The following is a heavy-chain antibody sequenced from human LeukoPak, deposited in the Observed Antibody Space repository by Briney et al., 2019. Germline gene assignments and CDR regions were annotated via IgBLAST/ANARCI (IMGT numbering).Heavy chain of an antibody. J-gene: IGHJ4*02. Sequence: PGGSLRLSCAASGFTFTTYAMRWVRQAPGKELEWVSLISGSGGGTYYADSVKGRFTISRDNSKNTLYLQMNSLRAEDTAVYYCARDRGDSYGLYYFDYWGQRTLVTVSS. V-gene: IGHV3-23*01. CDR3: ARDRGDSYGLYYFDY. CDR2: ISGSGGGT. CDR1: GFTFTTYA. D-gene: IGHD5-18*01.